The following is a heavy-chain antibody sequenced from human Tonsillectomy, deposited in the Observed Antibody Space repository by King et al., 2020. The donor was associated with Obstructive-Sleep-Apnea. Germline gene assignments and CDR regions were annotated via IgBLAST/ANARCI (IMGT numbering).Heavy chain of an antibody. Sequence: SWVRQTPGKGLEWVSSVSAGGVRTFYADSVKGRFTISRDTSNNTLYLQTNSLRAEDTAVYYCAKYDSSGYYYLLDYWGQGTLVTVSS. CDR2: VSAGGVRT. J-gene: IGHJ4*02. D-gene: IGHD3-22*01. CDR3: AKYDSSGYYYLLDY. V-gene: IGHV3-23*01.